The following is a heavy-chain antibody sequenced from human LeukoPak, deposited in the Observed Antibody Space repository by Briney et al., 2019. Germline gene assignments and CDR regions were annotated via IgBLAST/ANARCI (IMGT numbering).Heavy chain of an antibody. J-gene: IGHJ4*02. D-gene: IGHD1-26*01. V-gene: IGHV1-18*01. CDR2: ISAYNGNT. Sequence: ASVKVSCKASGYTFTSYGISWVRQAPGQGLEWMGWISAYNGNTNYAQKFQGRVTMTRDTATSTVYMELSSLRSEDTAAFYCARSTSSSGRPLYYFDYWGQGSLLTVSS. CDR1: GYTFTSYG. CDR3: ARSTSSSGRPLYYFDY.